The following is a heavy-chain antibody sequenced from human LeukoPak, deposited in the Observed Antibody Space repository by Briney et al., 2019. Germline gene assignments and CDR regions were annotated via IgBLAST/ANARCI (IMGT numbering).Heavy chain of an antibody. V-gene: IGHV3-23*01. Sequence: GGSLRLSCAASVFTFSTYALSWVRQAPGKGLEGVLSISGNGGSSYYTDSVRGRFTISRDNSKNTLYLKMNSLRAEDTAVYYCAKDLPTVNTWIYFDYWGQGTLVTVSS. D-gene: IGHD4-17*01. J-gene: IGHJ4*02. CDR3: AKDLPTVNTWIYFDY. CDR1: VFTFSTYA. CDR2: ISGNGGSS.